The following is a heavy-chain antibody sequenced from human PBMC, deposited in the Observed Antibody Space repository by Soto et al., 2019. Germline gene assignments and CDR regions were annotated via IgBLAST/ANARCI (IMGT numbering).Heavy chain of an antibody. J-gene: IGHJ4*02. Sequence: QVQLVQSGAEVKKPGASVKVSCKTSGYTFTSYDINWVRQAAGQGLEWMGWMNPNNGNTGYAQKFQGRVTMTRDTSISTAYLELSSLRSEDTAVYYCAKNLAKTGDFEFWGQGSLVTVSS. CDR3: AKNLAKTGDFEF. V-gene: IGHV1-8*01. CDR2: MNPNNGNT. D-gene: IGHD7-27*01. CDR1: GYTFTSYD.